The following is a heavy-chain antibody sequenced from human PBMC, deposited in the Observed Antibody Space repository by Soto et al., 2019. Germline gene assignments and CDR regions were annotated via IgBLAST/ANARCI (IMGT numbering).Heavy chain of an antibody. CDR3: ATSTMTSNWFDP. D-gene: IGHD3-3*01. CDR2: FYYFGST. V-gene: IGHV4-39*01. Sequence: QLQLQESGPGLVKPSQTLSLTCSVSGDSISSRVYYWGWIRQPPGKGLEWIGNFYYFGSTYYNPSLKSRATISVETSNNQLSLMLRSVTAADTAVYYCATSTMTSNWFDPWGQGTLVTVSS. J-gene: IGHJ5*02. CDR1: GDSISSRVYY.